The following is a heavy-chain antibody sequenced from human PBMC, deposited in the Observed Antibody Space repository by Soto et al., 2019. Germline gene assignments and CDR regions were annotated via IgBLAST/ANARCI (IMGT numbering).Heavy chain of an antibody. V-gene: IGHV3-23*01. J-gene: IGHJ4*02. CDR1: GFTFSSYA. CDR3: AKRSSSSTFDY. CDR2: SSGSDDST. D-gene: IGHD6-6*01. Sequence: EVQLLEAGGGLVQPGESLSLSCAPSGFTFSSYAMSWVRQAPGKGLEWVSVSSGSDDSTYYADPVKVRFTISRDNSKNNLYLLMISLRAEDTAVYYCAKRSSSSTFDYWGQGTLVTVSS.